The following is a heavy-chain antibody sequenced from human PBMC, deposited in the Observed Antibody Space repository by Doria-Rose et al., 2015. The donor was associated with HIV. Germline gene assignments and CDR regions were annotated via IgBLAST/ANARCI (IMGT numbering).Heavy chain of an antibody. CDR1: GGSFSGYY. CDR3: ARGLLRGGWNDVDYYYGMDV. J-gene: IGHJ6*02. Sequence: QVQLQESGAGLVKPSGTLSLTCAVFGGSFSGYYWSWIRQPPGKGLEWIGEINHSGSTNYKTSLKSRVTISLDTSKSLFSLKPSSVTAADTAVYYCARGLLRGGWNDVDYYYGMDVWGQGTTVTVSS. V-gene: IGHV4-34*01. CDR2: INHSGST. D-gene: IGHD1-1*01.